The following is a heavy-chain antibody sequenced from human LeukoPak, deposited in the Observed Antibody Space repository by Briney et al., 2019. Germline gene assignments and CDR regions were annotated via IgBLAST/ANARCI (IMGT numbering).Heavy chain of an antibody. J-gene: IGHJ4*02. Sequence: PGRSLRLSCAASGITFSSYAMSWVRQAPGKGLEWVSAISGSGGSTYYADSVKGRFTISRDNSKNTLYLQMNSLRAEDTAVYYCAKNPTYSSSFVDYWGQGTLVTVSS. CDR2: ISGSGGST. CDR1: GITFSSYA. CDR3: AKNPTYSSSFVDY. V-gene: IGHV3-23*01. D-gene: IGHD6-13*01.